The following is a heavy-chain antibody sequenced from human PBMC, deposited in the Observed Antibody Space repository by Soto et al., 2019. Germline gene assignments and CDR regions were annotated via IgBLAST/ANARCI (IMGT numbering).Heavy chain of an antibody. CDR2: INPNSGGT. CDR1: GYTFTGYY. D-gene: IGHD2-8*01. CDR3: ARDNQWRGNWFDP. V-gene: IGHV1-2*02. J-gene: IGHJ5*02. Sequence: QVQLVQSGAEVKKPGASVKVSCKASGYTFTGYYMHWVRQAPGQGLEWMGWINPNSGGTNYAQKFQGRVTRTRDTPISKAYMELSRLRSDDTAVYYCARDNQWRGNWFDPWGQGTLVTVSS.